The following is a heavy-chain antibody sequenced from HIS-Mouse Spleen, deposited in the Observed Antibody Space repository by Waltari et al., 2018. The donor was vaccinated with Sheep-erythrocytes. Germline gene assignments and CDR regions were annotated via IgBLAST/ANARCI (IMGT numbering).Heavy chain of an antibody. CDR3: AGYSGSLDY. CDR1: GYTFTGYY. D-gene: IGHD1-26*01. V-gene: IGHV1-2*02. Sequence: QVQLVQSGAEVKTPGASVKVSGKASGYTFTGYYMHWVRKAPGEGLEGMGWINPNSGGTNYAQKFQGRVTMTRDTSISTAYMELSRLRSDDTAVYYCAGYSGSLDYWGQGTLVTVSS. J-gene: IGHJ4*02. CDR2: INPNSGGT.